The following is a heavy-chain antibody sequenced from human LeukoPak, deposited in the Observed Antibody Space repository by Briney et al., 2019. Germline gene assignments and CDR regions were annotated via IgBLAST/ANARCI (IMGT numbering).Heavy chain of an antibody. Sequence: SETLSLTCTVSGGSISSYYWSWIRQPPGKGLEWIGYIYYSGSTNYNPSLKSRVTISVDTSKNQFSLKLSSVTAADTAVYYCARQPYYYGSGSYYSRRTKYYFDYWGQGTLVTVSS. V-gene: IGHV4-59*08. CDR2: IYYSGST. CDR1: GGSISSYY. D-gene: IGHD3-10*01. CDR3: ARQPYYYGSGSYYSRRTKYYFDY. J-gene: IGHJ4*02.